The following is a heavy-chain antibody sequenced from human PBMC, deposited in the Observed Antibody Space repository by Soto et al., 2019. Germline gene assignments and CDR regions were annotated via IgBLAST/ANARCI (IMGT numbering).Heavy chain of an antibody. J-gene: IGHJ4*02. Sequence: GGSLRLSCSVSGFTFSSYAMHWVRQAPGKGLEYVGSISSEGASTYYPDSVKGRFIISRDNSKNTLYLQMSSLRGEDTAVYCCVKDRYVDYWGQGILVTAPQ. V-gene: IGHV3-64D*06. CDR1: GFTFSSYA. CDR2: ISSEGAST. CDR3: VKDRYVDY.